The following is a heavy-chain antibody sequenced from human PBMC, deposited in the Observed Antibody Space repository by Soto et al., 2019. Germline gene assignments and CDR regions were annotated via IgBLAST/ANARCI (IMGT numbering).Heavy chain of an antibody. CDR1: ESIFRGYG. V-gene: IGHV3-33*01. J-gene: IGHJ4*02. Sequence: QVQMVESGGGVVQPGGSLRLSCAVSESIFRGYGMHWVRQAPGKGLEWVAIIRFDGSNIHYADYVMGRFTIFRDNSNNMLYLEMNNLRVEDTAVYYCARDGVGVTTFWGFLDYWGQGTLVTVSA. CDR2: IRFDGSNI. CDR3: ARDGVGVTTFWGFLDY. D-gene: IGHD3-10*02.